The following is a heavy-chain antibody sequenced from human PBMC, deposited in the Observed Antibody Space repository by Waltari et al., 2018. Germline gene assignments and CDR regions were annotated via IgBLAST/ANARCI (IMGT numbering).Heavy chain of an antibody. CDR1: GFTFNDYG. CDR2: INWSGART. D-gene: IGHD6-19*01. CDR3: VREVFGSGWRESYFFDY. Sequence: EVQLVEYGGGMVRPGGYLRLSCAGSGFTFNDYGIGWVRQVPGKGMEWVSGINWSGARTSYADSVMGRFTVSRDNAMNSLYLEMSSLRAEDTALYYCVREVFGSGWRESYFFDYWGQGTLVTVSS. V-gene: IGHV3-20*04. J-gene: IGHJ4*02.